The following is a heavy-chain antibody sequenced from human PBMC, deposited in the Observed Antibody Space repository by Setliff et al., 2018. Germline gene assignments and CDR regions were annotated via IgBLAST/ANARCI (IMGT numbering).Heavy chain of an antibody. D-gene: IGHD6-6*01. V-gene: IGHV4-34*01. J-gene: IGHJ4*02. Sequence: SETLSLTCAVYGGSFSGYYWSWIRQPPGKGLEWIGEINHSGSTNYNPSLKSRVTISVDTSKDQFSLKLISMTAADTAVYYCARGRNVAARLLDSWGQGTLVTVSS. CDR2: INHSGST. CDR1: GGSFSGYY. CDR3: ARGRNVAARLLDS.